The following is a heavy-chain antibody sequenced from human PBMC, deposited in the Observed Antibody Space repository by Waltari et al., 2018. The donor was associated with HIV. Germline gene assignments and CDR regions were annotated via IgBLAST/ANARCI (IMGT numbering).Heavy chain of an antibody. CDR2: IIPSLDLS. CDR1: VDTFRSYT. J-gene: IGHJ6*02. Sequence: QVQLLQSGAEVKKPGSSVRVSCKASVDTFRSYTINWVRQAPGQGLEWMGRIIPSLDLSNSAQKFQNRVTIMADKSTNTAYMDLSSLTSEDTAVYYCARGKGYYGMDVWGQGTTVTVSS. V-gene: IGHV1-69*02. CDR3: ARGKGYYGMDV.